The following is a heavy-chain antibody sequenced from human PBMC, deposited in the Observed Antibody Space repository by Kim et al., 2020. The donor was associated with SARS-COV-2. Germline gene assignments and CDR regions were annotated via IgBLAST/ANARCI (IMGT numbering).Heavy chain of an antibody. D-gene: IGHD3-22*01. CDR1: GFSFQTYA. CDR3: ATVVHYSSAYYDLFYYY. CDR2: ISGSGDST. Sequence: GGSLRLSCAASGFSFQTYAMSWVRQAPGKGLEWVSLISGSGDSTDYADSVKGRFTTSRDSSKNTVSLEMNSLRAEDTAVYYCATVVHYSSAYYDLFYYY. J-gene: IGHJ6*01. V-gene: IGHV3-23*01.